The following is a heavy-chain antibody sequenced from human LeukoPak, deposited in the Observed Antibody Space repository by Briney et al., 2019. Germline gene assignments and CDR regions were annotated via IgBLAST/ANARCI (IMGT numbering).Heavy chain of an antibody. CDR2: IWYDGSNK. CDR3: ASWPCSSTSCYQDYYYYMDV. V-gene: IGHV3-33*01. Sequence: PGGSLRLSCAASGFTFSSFGMHWVRQAPGKGLEWVAVIWYDGSNKYYADSVKGRFTISRDNSKNTLYLQMNSLRAEDTAVYYCASWPCSSTSCYQDYYYYMDVWGKGTTVTVSS. CDR1: GFTFSSFG. D-gene: IGHD2-2*01. J-gene: IGHJ6*03.